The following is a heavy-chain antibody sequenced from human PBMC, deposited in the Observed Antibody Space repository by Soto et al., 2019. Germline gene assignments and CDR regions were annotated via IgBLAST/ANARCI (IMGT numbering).Heavy chain of an antibody. Sequence: SVKVSCKASGGTFSSYAISWVRQAPGQGLEWMGGIIPIFGTANCAQKFQGRVTITADESTSTAYMELSSLRSEDTAVYYCARAYCGGDCYSGNWFDPWGQGTLVTVSS. CDR3: ARAYCGGDCYSGNWFDP. CDR1: GGTFSSYA. J-gene: IGHJ5*02. CDR2: IIPIFGTA. V-gene: IGHV1-69*13. D-gene: IGHD2-21*02.